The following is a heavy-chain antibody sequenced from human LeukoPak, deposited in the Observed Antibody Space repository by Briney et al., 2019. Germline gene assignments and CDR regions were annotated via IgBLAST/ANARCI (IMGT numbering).Heavy chain of an antibody. CDR2: IIPIFGTA. CDR1: GGTFSSYA. D-gene: IGHD3-22*01. J-gene: IGHJ4*02. V-gene: IGHV1-69*13. CDR3: ARDSDSSGYFDY. Sequence: ASVEVSCKASGGTFSSYAISWVRQAPGQGLEWMGGIIPIFGTANYAQKFQGRVTITADESTSTAYMELSSLRSEDTAVYYCARDSDSSGYFDYWGQGTLVTVSS.